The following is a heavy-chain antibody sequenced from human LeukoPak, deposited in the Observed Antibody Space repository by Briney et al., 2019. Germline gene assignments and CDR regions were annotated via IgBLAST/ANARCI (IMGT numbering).Heavy chain of an antibody. CDR2: IHHSGST. CDR1: GGSVSRSNW. V-gene: IGHV4-4*02. D-gene: IGHD2-2*01. CDR3: ARTEAFCSDTSCSNWFDP. Sequence: SETLSLTCAVSGGSVSRSNWWNWVRQPPGKGLEWIGEIHHSGSTNSNPSLKSRVTMSVDKSKNQFSLKLSSVTAADTAVYYCARTEAFCSDTSCSNWFDPWGQGTLVTVSS. J-gene: IGHJ5*02.